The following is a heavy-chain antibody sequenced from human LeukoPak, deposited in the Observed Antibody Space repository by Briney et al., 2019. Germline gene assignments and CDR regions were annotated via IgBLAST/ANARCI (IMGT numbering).Heavy chain of an antibody. V-gene: IGHV1-8*01. CDR2: MNPNSGNT. CDR3: ARVGFWSGSGQLDP. J-gene: IGHJ5*02. CDR1: GYTFTSYD. D-gene: IGHD3-3*01. Sequence: ASVKVSCKASGYTFTSYDINWVRQATGQGLEWMGWMNPNSGNTGYAQKFQGRVTMTRNTSISTAYMELSSLRSEDTAVYYCARVGFWSGSGQLDPWGQGTLVTVSS.